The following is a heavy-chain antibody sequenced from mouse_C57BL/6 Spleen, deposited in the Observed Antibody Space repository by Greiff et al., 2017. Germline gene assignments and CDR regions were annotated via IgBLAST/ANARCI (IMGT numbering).Heavy chain of an antibody. Sequence: QVHLKQSGPELVKPGASVKISCKASGYAFSSSWMNWVKQRPGKGLEWIGRIYPGDGDTNYNGKFKGKATLTADKSSSTAYMQLSSLTSEDSAVYFCARGEYDYDWFAYWGQGTLVTVSA. CDR1: GYAFSSSW. D-gene: IGHD2-4*01. J-gene: IGHJ3*01. V-gene: IGHV1-82*01. CDR3: ARGEYDYDWFAY. CDR2: IYPGDGDT.